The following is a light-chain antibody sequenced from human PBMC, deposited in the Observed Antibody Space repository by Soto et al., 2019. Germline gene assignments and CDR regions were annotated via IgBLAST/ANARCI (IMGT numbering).Light chain of an antibody. CDR3: QQYNIWQLYT. J-gene: IGKJ2*01. CDR2: AAS. CDR1: ESVTSS. Sequence: EILMTQSPATLSVSPGDRATLSCRASESVTSSLAWYQQKPGQPPRLPISAASTRATDVPARFSGSGSGTEFTLTISSLQSADSAVHYCQQYNIWQLYTFGQGTKVDIK. V-gene: IGKV3-15*01.